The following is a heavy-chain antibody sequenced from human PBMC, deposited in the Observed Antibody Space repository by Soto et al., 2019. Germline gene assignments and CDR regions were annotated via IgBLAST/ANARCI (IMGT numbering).Heavy chain of an antibody. J-gene: IGHJ5*01. Sequence: GGSLSLSCAASGFTFSDYAMTWDRQAPGKGMEWVSGISGDGTTSHYAGFVQGRLTISRDNSGHTLYLQMNSLRADDPARYLCAKTPVGGYLVPMPGINWFEPWGLGPLVNVFS. CDR1: GFTFSDYA. V-gene: IGHV3-23*01. D-gene: IGHD6-19*01. CDR2: ISGDGTTS. CDR3: AKTPVGGYLVPMPGINWFEP.